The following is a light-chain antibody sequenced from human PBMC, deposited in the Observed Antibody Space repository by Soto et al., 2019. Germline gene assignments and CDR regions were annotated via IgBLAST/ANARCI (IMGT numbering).Light chain of an antibody. CDR1: SSDVGGYNF. CDR2: EVT. J-gene: IGLJ3*02. CDR3: SSFGSDNKVL. V-gene: IGLV2-8*01. Sequence: QSALTQPPSASGSPGQSVTISCTGTSSDVGGYNFVSWYQQHPGKVPKNVIYEVTKRPSGVPDRFSGSKSGNTASLTVSGLQAEDEAHYYCSSFGSDNKVLFGGGTKLTVL.